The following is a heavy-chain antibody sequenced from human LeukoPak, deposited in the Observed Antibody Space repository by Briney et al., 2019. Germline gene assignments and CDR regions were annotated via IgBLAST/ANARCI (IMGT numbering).Heavy chain of an antibody. V-gene: IGHV3-30-3*01. CDR3: ARDEEEQQLVGGVFDY. J-gene: IGHJ4*02. CDR2: ISYEGSNK. Sequence: GGSLRLSCAASGFTFSSYAMHWVRQAPGKGLERVAVISYEGSNKYYADSVKGRFTISRDNSKNTLYLQMNSLRAEDTAVYYCARDEEEQQLVGGVFDYWGQGTLVTVSS. CDR1: GFTFSSYA. D-gene: IGHD6-13*01.